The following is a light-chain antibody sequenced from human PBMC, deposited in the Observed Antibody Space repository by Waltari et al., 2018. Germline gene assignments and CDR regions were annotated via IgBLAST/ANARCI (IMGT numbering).Light chain of an antibody. CDR1: SSDVGDYHY. J-gene: IGLJ2*01. CDR3: SSYTSSSTLV. CDR2: EVS. V-gene: IGLV2-14*01. Sequence: QSALTQPASVSGSPGQSITISCTGTSSDVGDYHYVSWYQQYPGKAPKLIIYEVSNRPSGVSNRFSGSKSGNTASLTISGLQAEDEADYYCSSYTSSSTLVFGGGTKVTVL.